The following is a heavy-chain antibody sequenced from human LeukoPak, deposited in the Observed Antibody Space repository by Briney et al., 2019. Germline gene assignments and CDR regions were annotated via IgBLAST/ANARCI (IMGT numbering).Heavy chain of an antibody. Sequence: PGGSLRLSCAASGFTFSNAWMSWVRQAPGKGLEWVGRIKSKTDGGTTDYAAPVKGRFTISRDDSKNTLYLQMNSLKTEDTAVYYCTTDPSLQWSVPYYMDVWGKGTTVTVSS. D-gene: IGHD2-15*01. CDR3: TTDPSLQWSVPYYMDV. J-gene: IGHJ6*03. V-gene: IGHV3-15*01. CDR2: IKSKTDGGTT. CDR1: GFTFSNAW.